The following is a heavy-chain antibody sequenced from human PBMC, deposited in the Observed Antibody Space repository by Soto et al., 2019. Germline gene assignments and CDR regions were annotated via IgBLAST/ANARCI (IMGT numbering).Heavy chain of an antibody. CDR2: IYWDDDK. Sequence: QITLKESGPTLVKSTQTLTLTCTFSGFSLTTSGVGVGWIRQPPGKALEWLALIYWDDDKRYSPSLKSRLTITKDTSKNQVVLMMTNMDPVDTATYYCAHSLVEDWFDPWGQGTLVTVSS. CDR1: GFSLTTSGVG. CDR3: AHSLVEDWFDP. D-gene: IGHD2-8*02. V-gene: IGHV2-5*02. J-gene: IGHJ5*02.